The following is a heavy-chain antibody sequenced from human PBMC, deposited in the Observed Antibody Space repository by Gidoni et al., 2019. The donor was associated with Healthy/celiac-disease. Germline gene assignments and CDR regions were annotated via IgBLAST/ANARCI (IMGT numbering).Heavy chain of an antibody. J-gene: IGHJ5*02. CDR2: IIPIFGTA. V-gene: IGHV1-69*01. CDR3: ARLNTKGFIITYSWFDP. Sequence: QVQLVQSGAEVKKPGSSVKLPCKASGGNFSRYAISWVRQAPGQGLEWMGGIIPIFGTANYAQKFQGRVTLTADESTSTAYMELSSLRSEDTAVYYCARLNTKGFIITYSWFDPWGQGTLVTVSS. CDR1: GGNFSRYA. D-gene: IGHD3-10*01.